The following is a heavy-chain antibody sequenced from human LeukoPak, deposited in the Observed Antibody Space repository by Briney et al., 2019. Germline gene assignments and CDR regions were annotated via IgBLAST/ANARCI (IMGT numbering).Heavy chain of an antibody. CDR1: GGSISSYY. Sequence: SETLSLNCTVSGGSISSYYWSWIRQPPGKGLEWIGYIYYSGSTNYNPSLKSRVTISVDTSKNQFSLKLSSVTAADTAVYYCARARDYGGNYIDYWGQGTLVTVSS. D-gene: IGHD4-23*01. CDR2: IYYSGST. V-gene: IGHV4-59*01. CDR3: ARARDYGGNYIDY. J-gene: IGHJ4*02.